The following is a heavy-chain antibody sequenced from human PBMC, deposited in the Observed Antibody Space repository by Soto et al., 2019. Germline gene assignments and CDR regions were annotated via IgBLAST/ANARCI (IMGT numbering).Heavy chain of an antibody. CDR3: PKVLRDLRLGYHGMDV. J-gene: IGHJ6*02. V-gene: IGHV3-30*18. CDR2: ISYDGSNK. Sequence: PVWSLRLSCAASGFTFSSYGMHWVRQAPVKGLEWVAVISYDGSNKYYADSVKGRFTIPRDNSKNTLYLQMNSLRAEDTAVYYCPKVLRDLRLGYHGMDVWGQATTVTVSS. CDR1: GFTFSSYG. D-gene: IGHD5-12*01.